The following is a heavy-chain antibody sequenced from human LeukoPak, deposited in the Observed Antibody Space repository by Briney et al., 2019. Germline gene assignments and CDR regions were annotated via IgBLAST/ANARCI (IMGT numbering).Heavy chain of an antibody. CDR3: ARVSNYHFDS. Sequence: PGGSLRLSCAASGFTFSAYSMNWVRKAPGKGLEWISYITISSTTKYYAESVKGRITISRDNAKNPLFLQMNSLRDADTAVYYCARVSNYHFDSWGQGILVTVSS. D-gene: IGHD4-11*01. J-gene: IGHJ4*02. V-gene: IGHV3-48*02. CDR1: GFTFSAYS. CDR2: ITISSTTK.